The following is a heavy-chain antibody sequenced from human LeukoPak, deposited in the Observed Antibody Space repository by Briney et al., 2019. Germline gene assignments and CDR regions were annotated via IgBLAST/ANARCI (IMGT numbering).Heavy chain of an antibody. D-gene: IGHD1-26*01. CDR3: ARDQRVGATRRPLYWFDP. Sequence: GGSLRLSCAASGFTFSSYAMHWVRQAPGKGLEWVAVISYDGSNKYYADSVKGQFTISRDNSKNTLYLQMNSLRAEDTAVYYCARDQRVGATRRPLYWFDPWGQGTLVTVSS. J-gene: IGHJ5*02. CDR2: ISYDGSNK. V-gene: IGHV3-30*01. CDR1: GFTFSSYA.